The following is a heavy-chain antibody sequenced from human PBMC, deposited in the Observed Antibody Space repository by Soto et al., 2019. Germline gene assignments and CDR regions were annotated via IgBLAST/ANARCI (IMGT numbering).Heavy chain of an antibody. Sequence: QVQLVQSGAEVKKPGSSVKVSCKASGGTFSSYAISWVRQAPGQGLEWMGGIIPIFGTANYAQKFQGRVTITADDATSTAYMELRSLRSEDTSVYYCARGYCGGDCYPSEYYFDYWGQGTLVTVSS. V-gene: IGHV1-69*12. D-gene: IGHD2-21*02. CDR1: GGTFSSYA. J-gene: IGHJ4*02. CDR2: IIPIFGTA. CDR3: ARGYCGGDCYPSEYYFDY.